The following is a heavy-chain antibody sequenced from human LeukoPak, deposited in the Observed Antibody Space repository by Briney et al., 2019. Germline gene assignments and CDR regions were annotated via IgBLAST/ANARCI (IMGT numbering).Heavy chain of an antibody. J-gene: IGHJ4*02. V-gene: IGHV3-53*01. CDR2: IYFGGTT. CDR3: ARVYCSGGSCYGPFDY. Sequence: GGSLRLSCAASGFTVSSNYMTWVRQAPGQGLEWVSVIYFGGTTYYADSVKGRFTISRDTSKNTLYLQMNSLRAEDTAMYYCARVYCSGGSCYGPFDYWGQGTLVTVSS. CDR1: GFTVSSNY. D-gene: IGHD2-15*01.